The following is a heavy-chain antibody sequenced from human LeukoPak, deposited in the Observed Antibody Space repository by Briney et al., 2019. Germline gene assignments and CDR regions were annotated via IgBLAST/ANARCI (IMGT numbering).Heavy chain of an antibody. J-gene: IGHJ3*02. Sequence: GGSLRLSCAASGLTFSSYWMSWVRQAPGKGLEWVANIKQDGSEKYYVDSVKGRFTISRDNAKNSLYLQMNSLRAEDTAVYYCAKDRDIYSSSWYGAFDIWGQGTMVTVSS. D-gene: IGHD6-13*01. CDR2: IKQDGSEK. V-gene: IGHV3-7*03. CDR1: GLTFSSYW. CDR3: AKDRDIYSSSWYGAFDI.